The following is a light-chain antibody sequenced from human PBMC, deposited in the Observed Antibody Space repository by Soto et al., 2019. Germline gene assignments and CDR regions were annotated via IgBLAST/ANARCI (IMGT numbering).Light chain of an antibody. Sequence: DLPMTQSPSSLSASVGDRVTITCRASQSISSYLNWYQQKPGKAPKLLIYAASSLQSGVPSRFSGSGSETDFTLTISSLQPEDFATYYCQQSYSTPPWTFGQGTKVEIK. V-gene: IGKV1-39*01. J-gene: IGKJ1*01. CDR1: QSISSY. CDR3: QQSYSTPPWT. CDR2: AAS.